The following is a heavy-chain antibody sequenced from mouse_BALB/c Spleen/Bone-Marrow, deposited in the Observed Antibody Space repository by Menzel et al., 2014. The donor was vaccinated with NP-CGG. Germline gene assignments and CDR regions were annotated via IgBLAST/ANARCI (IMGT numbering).Heavy chain of an antibody. CDR3: TRGGNWDDFDS. J-gene: IGHJ2*01. CDR1: GFTFSSFG. CDR2: ISSGSSTI. D-gene: IGHD4-1*01. V-gene: IGHV5-17*02. Sequence: EVQVAESGGGLVQPGGSRKLSCAASGFTFSSFGMHWVRQAPEKGLEWVAYISSGSSTIFYADTVKGRFTVSRDSPKNTLFLQMTSLRSEDTAMYFCTRGGNWDDFDSWGQGTTLTVSS.